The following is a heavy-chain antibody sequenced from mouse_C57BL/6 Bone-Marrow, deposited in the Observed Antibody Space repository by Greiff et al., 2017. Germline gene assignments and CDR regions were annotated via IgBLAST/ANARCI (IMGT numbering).Heavy chain of an antibody. CDR2: INYDGSST. V-gene: IGHV5-16*01. J-gene: IGHJ4*01. Sequence: EVQVVESEGGLVQPGSSMKLSCTASGFTFSDYYMAWVRQVPERGLEWVANINYDGSSTYYLDSLKSRFILSRDNAKNILYLQMSSRKAEATATCYSERDRGGKGYWGQGTSVTVSS. CDR1: GFTFSDYY. D-gene: IGHD1-1*02. CDR3: ERDRGGKGY.